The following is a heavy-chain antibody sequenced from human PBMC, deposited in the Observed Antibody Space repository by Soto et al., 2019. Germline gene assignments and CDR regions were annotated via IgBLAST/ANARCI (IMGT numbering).Heavy chain of an antibody. Sequence: CKAPRDTFTSYYINWVRQAPGQGLEWMGVINPHGGSTAYAQKFKGRVTLTRDTSASTVYMEVSSLTSGDTAMYYCARSSGGNFGIIIEGTNWFAPWGQGTLVTVSS. V-gene: IGHV1-46*01. CDR3: ARSSGGNFGIIIEGTNWFAP. CDR1: RDTFTSYY. CDR2: INPHGGST. D-gene: IGHD1-26*01. J-gene: IGHJ5*02.